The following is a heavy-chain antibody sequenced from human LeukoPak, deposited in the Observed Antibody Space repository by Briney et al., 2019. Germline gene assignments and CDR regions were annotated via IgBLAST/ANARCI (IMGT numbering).Heavy chain of an antibody. V-gene: IGHV1-8*01. CDR2: MNPNSGNT. Sequence: ASVKVSCKASGYTFTSYDINWVRQATGQGLEWMGWMNPNSGNTGYAQRFQGRVTMTRNTSISTAYMELSSLRSEDTAVYYCATDFPPIIAAAGYASDIWGQGTMVTVSS. D-gene: IGHD6-13*01. J-gene: IGHJ3*02. CDR3: ATDFPPIIAAAGYASDI. CDR1: GYTFTSYD.